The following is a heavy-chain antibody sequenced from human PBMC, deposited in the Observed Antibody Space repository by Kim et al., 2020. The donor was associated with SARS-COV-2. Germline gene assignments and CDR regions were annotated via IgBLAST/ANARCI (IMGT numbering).Heavy chain of an antibody. D-gene: IGHD6-13*01. J-gene: IGHJ4*02. CDR1: GYTFTSYG. V-gene: IGHV1-18*01. CDR2: ISAYNGNT. CDR3: ARPRYSSSWYQIDY. Sequence: ASVKVSCKASGYTFTSYGISWVRQAPGQGLEWMGWISAYNGNTNYAQKLQGRVTMTTDTSTSTDYMELRSLRSDDTAVYYCARPRYSSSWYQIDYWGQGTLVTVSS.